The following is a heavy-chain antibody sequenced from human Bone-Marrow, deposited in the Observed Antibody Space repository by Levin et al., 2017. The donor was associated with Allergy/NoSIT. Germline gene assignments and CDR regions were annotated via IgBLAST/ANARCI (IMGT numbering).Heavy chain of an antibody. CDR2: ISPYNGNT. V-gene: IGHV1-18*01. CDR1: GYTFTFYG. D-gene: IGHD2-8*01. Sequence: ASVKVSCKASGYTFTFYGISWVRQAPGQGLEWMGWISPYNGNTNYAQNPQARVTMTTATSTSTAYMELRSLRSDDTAVYYCAREMAETAADTFDIWGQGTMVTVSS. J-gene: IGHJ3*02. CDR3: AREMAETAADTFDI.